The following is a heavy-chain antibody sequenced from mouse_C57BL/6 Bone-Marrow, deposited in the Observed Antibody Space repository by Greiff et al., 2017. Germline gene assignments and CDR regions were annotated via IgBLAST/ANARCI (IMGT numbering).Heavy chain of an antibody. CDR1: GYTFTSYW. J-gene: IGHJ1*03. CDR2: INPNSGST. V-gene: IGHV1-64*01. Sequence: QVQLKQSGAELVKPGASVKLSCKASGYTFTSYWMHWVKQRPGQGLEWIGMINPNSGSTNYNEKFKSKATLTVDKSSSTAYMQLSSLTAEDSAVYYCANYRSSYVGYFDVWGTGTTVTVSS. CDR3: ANYRSSYVGYFDV. D-gene: IGHD1-1*01.